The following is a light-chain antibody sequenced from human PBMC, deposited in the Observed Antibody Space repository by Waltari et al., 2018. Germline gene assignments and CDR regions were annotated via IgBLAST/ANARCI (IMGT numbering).Light chain of an antibody. V-gene: IGLV2-11*01. Sequence: QAALTQPRSVSGSPGQSVTISCTGTSSDIGGSNYFHWYQQHPGTAPKLMIYEVSKRPSWVSDRFSGSKSGNTASLTISGLQAEDEADYYCSSYTGSNSFLFGGGPRLTVL. J-gene: IGLJ7*01. CDR1: SSDIGGSNY. CDR3: SSYTGSNSFL. CDR2: EVS.